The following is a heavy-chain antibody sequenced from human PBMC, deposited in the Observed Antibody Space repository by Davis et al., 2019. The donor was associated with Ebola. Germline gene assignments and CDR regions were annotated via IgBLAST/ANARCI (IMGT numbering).Heavy chain of an antibody. CDR2: ISYDGSYK. CDR1: GFIFSSYA. V-gene: IGHV3-30*04. Sequence: PGGSLRLSCAASGFIFSSYAMHWVRQAPGRGLEWVAIISYDGSYKYYADSVKSRFTISRDNSSNTLCLQMNSLRADDTAVYYCVGEVGTTHYWGQGTLVTVSS. CDR3: VGEVGTTHY. D-gene: IGHD1-26*01. J-gene: IGHJ4*02.